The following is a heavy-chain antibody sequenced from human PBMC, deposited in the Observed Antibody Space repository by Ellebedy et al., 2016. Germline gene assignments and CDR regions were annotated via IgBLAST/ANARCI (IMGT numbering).Heavy chain of an antibody. J-gene: IGHJ5*02. Sequence: GESLKISCAASGFTFSSYAMHWVRQAPGKGLEWVAVISYDGSNKYYADSVKGRFTISRDNSKNTLYLQMNSLRAEDTAVYYCAGPNWGFDPWGQGTLVTVSS. CDR3: AGPNWGFDP. D-gene: IGHD7-27*01. V-gene: IGHV3-30-3*01. CDR1: GFTFSSYA. CDR2: ISYDGSNK.